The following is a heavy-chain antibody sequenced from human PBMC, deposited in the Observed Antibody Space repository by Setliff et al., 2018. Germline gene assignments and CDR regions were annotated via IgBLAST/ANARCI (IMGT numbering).Heavy chain of an antibody. CDR2: ISSSGSTI. V-gene: IGHV3-11*04. D-gene: IGHD6-13*01. CDR3: ALSLAAAGHDAFDI. Sequence: PGGSLRLSCAASGFTFSSYNMSWIRQAPGKGLEWVSYISSSGSTIYYADSVKGRFTISRDNAKNSLYLQMNSLRAEDTAVYYCALSLAAAGHDAFDIWGQGTMVTVS. J-gene: IGHJ3*02. CDR1: GFTFSSYN.